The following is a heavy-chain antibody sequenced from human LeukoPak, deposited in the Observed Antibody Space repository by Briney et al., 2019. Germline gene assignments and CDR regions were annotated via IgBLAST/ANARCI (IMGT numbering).Heavy chain of an antibody. J-gene: IGHJ6*03. Sequence: GASVKVSCKASGGTFSSYAISWVRQAPGQGLEWMGGIIPIFGTANYAQKFQGRVTITADESTSTAYMELSSLRSEDTAVYYCARERSSSWYYYYYYYMDVWGKGTTVTVSS. CDR1: GGTFSSYA. D-gene: IGHD6-13*01. V-gene: IGHV1-69*01. CDR2: IIPIFGTA. CDR3: ARERSSSWYYYYYYYMDV.